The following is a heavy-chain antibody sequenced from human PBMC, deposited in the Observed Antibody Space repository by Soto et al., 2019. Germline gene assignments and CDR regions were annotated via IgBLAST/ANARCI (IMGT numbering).Heavy chain of an antibody. CDR3: AKSYIDWPPWDY. CDR1: GFTFTTYA. V-gene: IGHV3-23*01. Sequence: ELQLLASGGGLVQPGGSLRLSCAASGFTFTTYAMSWVRQAPGKGLEWVSDISSGGDNTYYADSVEGRFTISRDNSMNTLYLQMHSLRADDTAVYYCAKSYIDWPPWDYWGQGTLVTVSS. D-gene: IGHD3-9*01. J-gene: IGHJ4*02. CDR2: ISSGGDNT.